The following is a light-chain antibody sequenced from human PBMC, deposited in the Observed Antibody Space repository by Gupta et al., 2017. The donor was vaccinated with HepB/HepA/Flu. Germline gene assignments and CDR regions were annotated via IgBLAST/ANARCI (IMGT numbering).Light chain of an antibody. V-gene: IGKV1-39*01. CDR1: QSISSY. CDR2: AAS. Sequence: DIQMTQSPSSLSASVGDRVTITCRASQSISSYLNWYQQKPGKAPKLMIYAASSLQRGVPSGFCGRGDGKDFTLTSSRRQYEDCADYYSQQSYSIVTFGQGTKVEIK. CDR3: QQSYSIVT. J-gene: IGKJ1*01.